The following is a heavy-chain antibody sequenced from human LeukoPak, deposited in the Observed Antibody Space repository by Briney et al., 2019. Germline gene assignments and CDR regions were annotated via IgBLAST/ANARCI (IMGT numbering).Heavy chain of an antibody. Sequence: GGSLRLSCAASGFTFNNYAMNWVRQAPGKGLEWVSSISDSGVSTYYADSVKGRFTISRDNAKNSLYLEMNSLRVEDTAVYYCARTRDGYNFGPFDCWGQGTLVTVSS. D-gene: IGHD5-24*01. CDR1: GFTFNNYA. J-gene: IGHJ4*02. CDR3: ARTRDGYNFGPFDC. V-gene: IGHV3-23*01. CDR2: ISDSGVST.